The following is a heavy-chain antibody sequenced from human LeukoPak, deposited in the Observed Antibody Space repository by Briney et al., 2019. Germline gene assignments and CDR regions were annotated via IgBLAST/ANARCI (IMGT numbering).Heavy chain of an antibody. D-gene: IGHD2-15*01. CDR3: ARDGGGRPEEGWFDP. J-gene: IGHJ5*02. Sequence: PGGSLRLSCAASGFTFNNYAMTWVRQAPGKGLEWVSVIGGSTGNTYYADSVKGRFTISRDNAKNSLYLQMNSLRAEDTAVYYCARDGGGRPEEGWFDPWGQGTLVTVSS. CDR1: GFTFNNYA. V-gene: IGHV3-23*01. CDR2: IGGSTGNT.